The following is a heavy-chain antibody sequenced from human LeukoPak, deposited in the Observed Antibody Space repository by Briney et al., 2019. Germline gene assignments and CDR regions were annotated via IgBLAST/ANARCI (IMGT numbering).Heavy chain of an antibody. CDR2: ISYDGGNK. D-gene: IGHD2-21*02. J-gene: IGHJ4*02. CDR1: GFTFSSYG. Sequence: GRSLRLSCAASGFTFSSYGMHWVRQAPGKGLEWVAVISYDGGNKYYADSVKGRFTISRDNSKNTLYLQMNSLRAEDTAVYYCAKDPLAYCGGDCYSTFDYWGQGTLVTVSS. CDR3: AKDPLAYCGGDCYSTFDY. V-gene: IGHV3-30*18.